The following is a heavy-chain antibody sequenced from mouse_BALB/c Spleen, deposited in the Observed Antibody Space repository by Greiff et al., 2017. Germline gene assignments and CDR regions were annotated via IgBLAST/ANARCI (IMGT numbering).Heavy chain of an antibody. V-gene: IGHV5-4*02. Sequence: EVKLVESGGGLVKPGGSLKLSCAASGFTFSDYYMYWVRQTPEKRLEWVATISDGGSYTYYPDSVKGRFTISRDNAKNNLYLQMSSLKSEDTAMYYCARDWYYGSRGFAYWGQGTLVTVSA. D-gene: IGHD1-1*01. CDR3: ARDWYYGSRGFAY. CDR2: ISDGGSYT. J-gene: IGHJ3*01. CDR1: GFTFSDYY.